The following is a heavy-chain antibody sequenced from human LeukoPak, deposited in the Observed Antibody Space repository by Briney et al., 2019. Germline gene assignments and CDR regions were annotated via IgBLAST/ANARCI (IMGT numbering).Heavy chain of an antibody. V-gene: IGHV4-59*12. D-gene: IGHD6-19*01. CDR3: ASQAVAGVDY. CDR1: GGSFSSYY. J-gene: IGHJ4*02. Sequence: SETLSLTCAVYGGSFSSYYWSWIRQPPGKGLEWIGYIYYSGSTNYNPSLKSRVTISVDTSKNQFSLKLSSVTAADTAVYYCASQAVAGVDYWGQGTLVTVSS. CDR2: IYYSGST.